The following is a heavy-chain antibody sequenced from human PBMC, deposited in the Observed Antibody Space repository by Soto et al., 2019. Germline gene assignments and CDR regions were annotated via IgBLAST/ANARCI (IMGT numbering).Heavy chain of an antibody. CDR3: ARASTIRYYYDGSAYGDH. CDR2: INPNSGST. CDR1: GYPLTSYY. V-gene: IGHV1-46*01. J-gene: IGHJ4*02. D-gene: IGHD3-22*01. Sequence: QVHLVQSGAEVKKPGASLKVACKASGYPLTSYYLHWVRQAPGQGLEWMGIINPNSGSTIYAQKFQGRVTMTSDTSTSTVYMELSSLRSEDAAVYYCARASTIRYYYDGSAYGDHWGQGTLVTVSS.